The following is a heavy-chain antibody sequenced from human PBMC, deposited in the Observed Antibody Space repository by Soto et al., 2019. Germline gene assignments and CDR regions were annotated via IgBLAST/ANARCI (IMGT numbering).Heavy chain of an antibody. CDR3: ARDDRLVYYYDR. CDR1: GGSISSGDYY. CDR2: IYYSGST. V-gene: IGHV4-30-4*01. Sequence: QVQLQESGPGLVKPSQTLSLTCTVSGGSISSGDYYWSWIRQPSGKGLEWIGCIYYSGSTYYKPSLRSRVTISVNMSKTHFSLKLSSVTAADTAVYYCARDDRLVYYYDRWGQGTLVTVSS. J-gene: IGHJ4*02. D-gene: IGHD3-22*01.